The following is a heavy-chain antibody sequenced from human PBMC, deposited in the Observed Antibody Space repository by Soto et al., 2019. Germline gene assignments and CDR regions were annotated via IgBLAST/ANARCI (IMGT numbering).Heavy chain of an antibody. J-gene: IGHJ6*03. Sequence: PSETLSLTCTVSGGSISPYYWSWIRQPPGKGLEWIGYVYYSGNTNYNPSLESRVTISVDTSGNRFSLNLTSATAADTAVYYCARKGAAASYAHYYMDVWGRGIAVTVSS. D-gene: IGHD6-13*01. CDR1: GGSISPYY. CDR2: VYYSGNT. V-gene: IGHV4-59*01. CDR3: ARKGAAASYAHYYMDV.